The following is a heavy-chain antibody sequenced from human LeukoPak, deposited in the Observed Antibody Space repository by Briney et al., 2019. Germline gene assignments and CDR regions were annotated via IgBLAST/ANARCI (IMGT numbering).Heavy chain of an antibody. V-gene: IGHV4-30-2*01. Sequence: PSETLSLTCTVSGGSISSGGYSWSWIRQPPGKGLEWIGYIYHSGSTYYNPSLKSRVTISVDRSKNQFSLKLSSVTAADTAVYYCARANNFWSGYYGGDAFDIWGQGTMVTVSS. D-gene: IGHD3-3*01. CDR1: GGSISSGGYS. J-gene: IGHJ3*02. CDR2: IYHSGST. CDR3: ARANNFWSGYYGGDAFDI.